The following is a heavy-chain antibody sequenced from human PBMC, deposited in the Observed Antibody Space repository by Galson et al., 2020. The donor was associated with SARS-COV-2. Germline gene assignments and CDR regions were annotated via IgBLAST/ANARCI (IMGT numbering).Heavy chain of an antibody. Sequence: GESLKISCAASGFTFGHYAIHWVRQAPGKGQEWVAVISYDGSNKHYADSVQGRFTISRDNSKNTLYLQMDGLRAEDTAVYYCANTREYTSHYMHVWGKGTTVSVSS. CDR1: GFTFGHYA. CDR3: ANTREYTSHYMHV. CDR2: ISYDGSNK. D-gene: IGHD2-15*01. J-gene: IGHJ6*03. V-gene: IGHV3-30-3*01.